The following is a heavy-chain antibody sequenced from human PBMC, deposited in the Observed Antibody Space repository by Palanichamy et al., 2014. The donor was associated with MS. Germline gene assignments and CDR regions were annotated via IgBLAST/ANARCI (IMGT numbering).Heavy chain of an antibody. CDR3: ARCPSRTYWYFDL. V-gene: IGHV5-51*01. J-gene: IGHJ2*01. CDR2: IYPGDSDT. Sequence: EVQLVQSGAEVKKPGESLKISCMGSGYSFSTYRIGWVRQMPGKGLEWMGIIYPGDSDTRYNPSFQGQVTISVDKTLNTAYLQWNSLKASDSAIYYCARCPSRTYWYFDLWGRGTLVTVSS. CDR1: GYSFSTYR. D-gene: IGHD1-14*01.